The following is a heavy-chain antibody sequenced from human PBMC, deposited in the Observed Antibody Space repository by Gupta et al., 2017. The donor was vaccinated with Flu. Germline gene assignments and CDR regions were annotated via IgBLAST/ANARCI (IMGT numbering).Heavy chain of an antibody. CDR2: IYSDDST. Sequence: EEQLVESGGGLIQPGGSQRVSCAASGFNVSTYYMNWVRKAPGKGLEWVSVIYSDDSTYYADSVKGRFTISRDNSNNTLYLQMNSLRAEDTAVYYCARGVGHVVVGSSNFHYYYYFDVWGRGTTVTVSS. CDR1: GFNVSTYY. D-gene: IGHD2-2*01. CDR3: ARGVGHVVVGSSNFHYYYYFDV. V-gene: IGHV3-53*01. J-gene: IGHJ6*03.